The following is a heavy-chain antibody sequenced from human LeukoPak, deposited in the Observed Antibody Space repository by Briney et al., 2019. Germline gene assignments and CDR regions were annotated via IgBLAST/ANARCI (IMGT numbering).Heavy chain of an antibody. CDR1: GFTVSRNY. CDR2: IYSGGST. CDR3: AKDGAWLRFDD. V-gene: IGHV3-53*01. D-gene: IGHD5-12*01. Sequence: GGSLRLSCAASGFTVSRNYMNWVRQAPGKGLEWVSVIYSGGSTYYADSVKGRFTISRDNSKNTVYLQMNNVRAEDTAVYYCAKDGAWLRFDDWGQGTLVTVSS. J-gene: IGHJ4*02.